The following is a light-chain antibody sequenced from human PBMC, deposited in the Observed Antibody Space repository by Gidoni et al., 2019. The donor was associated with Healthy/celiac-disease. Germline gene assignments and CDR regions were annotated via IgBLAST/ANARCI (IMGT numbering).Light chain of an antibody. V-gene: IGKV3-20*01. CDR3: QQYGSSQYT. Sequence: EIVLTQSPGTLSLSPGERATLSCRASQSVSSSYLAWYQQKPGQAPRLLIYGASSRATGIPDRFSGSGSGTDFTLTISRLGPEDFAVYYCQQYGSSQYTFXQXTKLEIK. J-gene: IGKJ2*01. CDR2: GAS. CDR1: QSVSSSY.